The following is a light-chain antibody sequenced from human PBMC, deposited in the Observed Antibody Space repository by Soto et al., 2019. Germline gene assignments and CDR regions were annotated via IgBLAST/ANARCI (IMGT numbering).Light chain of an antibody. CDR2: GTS. Sequence: EIVLTQSPGTLSLSPGQRVTLSCRASQSVMKRFLAWYQQKTGQAPRLLIYGTSIRAAGIPERFSGSGSGTDFTLTISRLEPEDFAVYYCLQYDSSRTFGQGTKVDMK. CDR3: LQYDSSRT. V-gene: IGKV3-20*01. J-gene: IGKJ1*01. CDR1: QSVMKRF.